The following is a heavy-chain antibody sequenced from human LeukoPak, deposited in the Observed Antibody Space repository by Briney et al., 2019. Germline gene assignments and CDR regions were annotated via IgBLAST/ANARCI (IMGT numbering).Heavy chain of an antibody. Sequence: SETLSLTCTVSGGSISSYYWSWIRQPPGKGLEWIGYIYYSGSTNYNPSLKSRVTVSVDTSKNQFSLKLSSVTAADTAVYYCARGTFTMVRGVTLYYFDYWGQGTLVTVSS. CDR2: IYYSGST. J-gene: IGHJ4*02. CDR3: ARGTFTMVRGVTLYYFDY. D-gene: IGHD3-10*01. V-gene: IGHV4-59*08. CDR1: GGSISSYY.